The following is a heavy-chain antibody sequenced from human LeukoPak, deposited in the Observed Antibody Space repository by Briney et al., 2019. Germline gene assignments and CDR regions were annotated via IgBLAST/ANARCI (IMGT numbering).Heavy chain of an antibody. V-gene: IGHV3-7*01. CDR2: IKEDGSQK. J-gene: IGHJ4*02. CDR3: TRDQT. CDR1: LGSHW. Sequence: GGSRRLSLVGALGSHWRGWVRQAPGKGLEWVANIKEDGSQKYYMDSVKGRFTISRDNAKSSLFLQMNNLRVEDTAVYYCTRDQTWGQGTLVTVSS.